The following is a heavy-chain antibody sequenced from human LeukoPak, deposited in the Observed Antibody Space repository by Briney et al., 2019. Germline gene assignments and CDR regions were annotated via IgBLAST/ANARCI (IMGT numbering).Heavy chain of an antibody. CDR2: ISTDGSSR. CDR3: VRVPSRENGYGGDDPY. J-gene: IGHJ4*02. Sequence: PGGSLRLSCAGSEFTFTTYWRDWVPQAPGKGLVWVSRISTDGSSRTYADSVKGRFTISRDNARNTLFLQMDSLRVEDTAVYSCVRVPSRENGYGGDDPYWGQGTLVIVSS. CDR1: EFTFTTYW. V-gene: IGHV3-74*03. D-gene: IGHD2-21*02.